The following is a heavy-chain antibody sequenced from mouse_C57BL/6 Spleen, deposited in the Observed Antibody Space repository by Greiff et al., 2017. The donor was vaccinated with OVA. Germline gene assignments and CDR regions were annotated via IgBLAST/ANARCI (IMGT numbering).Heavy chain of an antibody. Sequence: QVHVKQPGTELVKPGASVKLSCKASGYTFTSYWMHWVKQRPGQGLEWIGNINPSNGGTNYNEKFKSKATLTVDKSSSTAYMQLSSLTSEDSAVYYCARGGLRGAMDYWGQGTSVTVSS. CDR1: GYTFTSYW. J-gene: IGHJ4*01. V-gene: IGHV1-53*01. CDR2: INPSNGGT. CDR3: ARGGLRGAMDY.